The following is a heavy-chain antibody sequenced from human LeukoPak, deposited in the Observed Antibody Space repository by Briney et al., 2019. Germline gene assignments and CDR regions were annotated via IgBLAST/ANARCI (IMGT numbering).Heavy chain of an antibody. Sequence: GGSLRLSCAVSGFTVYTNSMSWVRQAPGKGLEWVAVISYDGSNKYYADSVKGRFTISRDNSKNTLYLQMNSLRAEDTAVYYCARDYYDSSGFDYWGQGTLVTVSS. D-gene: IGHD3-22*01. V-gene: IGHV3-30*04. CDR1: GFTVYTNS. J-gene: IGHJ4*02. CDR2: ISYDGSNK. CDR3: ARDYYDSSGFDY.